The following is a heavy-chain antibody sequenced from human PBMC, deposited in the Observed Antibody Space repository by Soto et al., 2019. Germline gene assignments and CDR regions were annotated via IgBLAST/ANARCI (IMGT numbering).Heavy chain of an antibody. CDR2: ISYDGSNK. CDR1: GFTFSSYG. Sequence: QVQLVESGGGVVQPGRSLRLSCAASGFTFSSYGMHWVRQAPGKGLEWVAVISYDGSNKYYADSVKGRFTISRDNSKNTQYLQMNSLRAEDTAVYYCAKDLGYCISTSCYYYYGMDVWGQGTTVTVSS. CDR3: AKDLGYCISTSCYYYYGMDV. V-gene: IGHV3-30*18. D-gene: IGHD2-2*01. J-gene: IGHJ6*02.